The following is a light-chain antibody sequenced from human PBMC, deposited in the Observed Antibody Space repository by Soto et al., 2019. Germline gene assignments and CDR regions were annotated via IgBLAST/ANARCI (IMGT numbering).Light chain of an antibody. CDR3: LQYGRSPFT. J-gene: IGKJ4*01. CDR1: QSVSGSY. CDR2: GAS. Sequence: DIGFRRSPGTVSLSTAERATLSCRASQSVSGSYLAWYQQKPGQAPRLLIYGASSRATGIPDRFSGSGSGTDFTLTISRLEPEDFAVYYCLQYGRSPFTFGGGTKVDIK. V-gene: IGKV3-20*01.